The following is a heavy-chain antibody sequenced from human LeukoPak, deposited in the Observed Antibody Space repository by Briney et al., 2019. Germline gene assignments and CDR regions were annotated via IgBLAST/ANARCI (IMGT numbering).Heavy chain of an antibody. CDR3: TRGGYCSSTSCLEIDY. V-gene: IGHV3-49*03. J-gene: IGHJ4*02. CDR2: IRSKAYGGTT. D-gene: IGHD2-2*01. CDR1: GFTFGDYA. Sequence: GGSLRLSCTGSGFTFGDYAMSWFRQAPGKGLEWVGFIRSKAYGGTTEYAASVKGRFTISRDDSKSIAYLQMNSLKTEDTAVYYCTRGGYCSSTSCLEIDYWGQGTLVTVSS.